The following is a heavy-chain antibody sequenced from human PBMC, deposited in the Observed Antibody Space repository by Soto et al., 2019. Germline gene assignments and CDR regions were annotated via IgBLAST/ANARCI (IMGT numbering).Heavy chain of an antibody. CDR1: GGTFSSYT. V-gene: IGHV1-69*04. D-gene: IGHD3-22*01. CDR2: IIPILGIA. J-gene: IGHJ4*02. Sequence: SVKVSCKASGGTFSSYTISWVRQAPGQGLEWMGRIIPILGIANYAQKFQGRVTITADKSTSTAYMELSSLRSEDTAVYYCERDVGDDSSGYAFDYWGQGTLVTVSS. CDR3: ERDVGDDSSGYAFDY.